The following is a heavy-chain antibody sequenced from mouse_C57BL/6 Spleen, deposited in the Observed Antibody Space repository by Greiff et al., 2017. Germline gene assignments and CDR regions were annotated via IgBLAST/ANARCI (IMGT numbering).Heavy chain of an antibody. CDR1: GFTFSNYW. CDR2: IRLKSDNYAT. Sequence: EVQGVESGGGLVQPGGSMKLSCVASGFTFSNYWMNWVRQSPEKGLEWVAQIRLKSDNYATHYAESVKGRFTISRDDSKSSVYLQMNNLRAEDTGIYYCTEGVGRGDYWGQGTTLTVSS. CDR3: TEGVGRGDY. V-gene: IGHV6-3*01. D-gene: IGHD4-1*01. J-gene: IGHJ2*01.